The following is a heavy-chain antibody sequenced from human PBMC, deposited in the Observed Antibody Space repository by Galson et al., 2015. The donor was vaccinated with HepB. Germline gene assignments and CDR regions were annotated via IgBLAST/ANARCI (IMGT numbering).Heavy chain of an antibody. CDR1: GGTFSSYA. CDR2: IIPIFGTA. J-gene: IGHJ5*02. Sequence: SVKVSCKASGGTFSSYAISWVRQAPGQGLEWMGGIIPIFGTANYAQKFQGRVTITADESTSTAYMELSSLRSEDTAVYYCARGRGVVVSATLAWFDPWGQGTLVTVSS. CDR3: ARGRGVVVSATLAWFDP. V-gene: IGHV1-69*13. D-gene: IGHD2-15*01.